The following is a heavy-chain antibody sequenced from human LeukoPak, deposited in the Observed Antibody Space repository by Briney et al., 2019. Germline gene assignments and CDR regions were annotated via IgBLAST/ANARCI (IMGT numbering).Heavy chain of an antibody. CDR1: GGSISSGGYY. CDR2: IYYSGST. D-gene: IGHD2-15*01. J-gene: IGHJ5*02. V-gene: IGHV4-31*03. Sequence: SETLSLTCTVSGGSISSGGYYWSWIRQHPGKGLEWIGYIYYSGSTYYNPSLKSRVTISVDTSKNQFSLKLSSVTAADTAVYYCARGYCSGGSCYPSPFDPWGQGTLVTVFS. CDR3: ARGYCSGGSCYPSPFDP.